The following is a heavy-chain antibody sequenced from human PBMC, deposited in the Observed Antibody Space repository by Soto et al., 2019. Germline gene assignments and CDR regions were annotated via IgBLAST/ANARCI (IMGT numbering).Heavy chain of an antibody. J-gene: IGHJ4*02. CDR2: INSDGSTT. CDR1: GFTFSSIW. V-gene: IGHV3-74*01. Sequence: EVQLVESGGGLVQPGGSLRLSCAASGFTFSSIWMHWVRQAPGKGLVWVSCINSDGSTTSYVDSVKGRFTISRDNAKNTLYLQMNSLTAEDTAVYYCVRDIRWGQGTLVTVSS. CDR3: VRDIR.